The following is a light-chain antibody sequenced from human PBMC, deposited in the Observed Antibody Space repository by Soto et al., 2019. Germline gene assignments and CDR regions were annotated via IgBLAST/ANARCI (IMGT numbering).Light chain of an antibody. V-gene: IGKV3-20*01. Sequence: EIVLTQSPDTLSSSPGERATFSCRATQSITNKYVAWYQQKAGQAPRLLIYGASTRATGIPDRFRGSGSGTDFTLSITRLEPEDFAVYYCHQYLDSPHTFGQGTNLEIK. CDR2: GAS. CDR1: QSITNKY. CDR3: HQYLDSPHT. J-gene: IGKJ2*01.